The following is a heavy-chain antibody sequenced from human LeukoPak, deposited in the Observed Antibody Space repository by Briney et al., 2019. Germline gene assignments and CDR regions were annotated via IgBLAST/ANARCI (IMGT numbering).Heavy chain of an antibody. V-gene: IGHV4-38-2*01. J-gene: IGHJ4*02. D-gene: IGHD2-15*01. CDR1: GYSISSGYY. CDR3: ARVVVVVAAREYYFDY. CDR2: IYHSGST. Sequence: SETLSLTCAVSGYSISSGYYWGWIRQPPGKGLGWIGSIYHSGSTYYNPSLKSRVTISVDTSKNQFSLKLSSVTAADTAVYYCARVVVVVAAREYYFDYWGQGTLVTVSS.